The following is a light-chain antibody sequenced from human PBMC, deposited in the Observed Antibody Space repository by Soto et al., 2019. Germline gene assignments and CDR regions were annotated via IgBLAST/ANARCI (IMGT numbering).Light chain of an antibody. CDR3: CSYAGSSTLVV. Sequence: QSVLAQPASVSGSPGQSITISCTGTSSDVGSYNLVSWYQQHPGKAPKLMIYEVSKRPSGVSNRFSGSKSGNTASLTISGLQGEDEADYYCCSYAGSSTLVVFGGGTKLTVL. CDR2: EVS. CDR1: SSDVGSYNL. J-gene: IGLJ2*01. V-gene: IGLV2-23*02.